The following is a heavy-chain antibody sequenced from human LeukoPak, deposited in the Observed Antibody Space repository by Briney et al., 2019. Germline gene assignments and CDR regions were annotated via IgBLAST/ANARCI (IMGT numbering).Heavy chain of an antibody. Sequence: PSETLSLTCTVSGGSISTYYWSWIRQPPGKELEWIGYIYNSGSTNYNPSLKSRVTISVDTSKNQFSLKLSFVTAADTAVYYCARENSNSWYLDYWGQGTLVTVSS. CDR3: ARENSNSWYLDY. CDR2: IYNSGST. D-gene: IGHD6-13*01. J-gene: IGHJ4*02. CDR1: GGSISTYY. V-gene: IGHV4-59*01.